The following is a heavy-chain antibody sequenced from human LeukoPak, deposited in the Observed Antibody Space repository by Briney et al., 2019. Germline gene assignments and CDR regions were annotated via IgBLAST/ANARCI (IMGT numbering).Heavy chain of an antibody. CDR1: GGSISSYY. V-gene: IGHV4-59*12. D-gene: IGHD1-26*01. CDR2: IYYSGST. Sequence: SETLSLTCTVSGGSISSYYWSWIRQPPGKGLKWIGYIYYSGSTYYNPSLKSRLTMSEDTSKNQFSLKLSSVTAVDTAVYFCARSSGTYYGDRYFDYWGQGTLVTVSS. CDR3: ARSSGTYYGDRYFDY. J-gene: IGHJ4*02.